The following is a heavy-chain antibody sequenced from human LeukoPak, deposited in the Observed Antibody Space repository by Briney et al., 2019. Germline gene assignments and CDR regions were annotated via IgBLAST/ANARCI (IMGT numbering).Heavy chain of an antibody. D-gene: IGHD1-26*01. CDR3: ARPLSGSYVY. CDR1: GGSFSGYY. Sequence: KASETLSLTCAVYGGSFSGYYWSWIRQPPGKGLEWIGEINHSGSTNYNPSLKSRVTISVDTSKNQFSLKLSSVTAADTAVYYCARPLSGSYVYWGQGTLVTVSS. J-gene: IGHJ4*02. V-gene: IGHV4-34*01. CDR2: INHSGST.